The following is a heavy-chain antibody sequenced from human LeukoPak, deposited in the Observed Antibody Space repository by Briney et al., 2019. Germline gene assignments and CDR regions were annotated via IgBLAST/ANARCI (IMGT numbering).Heavy chain of an antibody. CDR2: ISYDGGNK. Sequence: GRSLRLSCAASGFTFSSYAMHWVRQAPGKGLEWVAVISYDGGNKYYADSVKGRFTIPRDNSKNTLYLQMNSLRAEDTAVYYCARGYDFWSGYLDYWGQGTLVTVSS. CDR3: ARGYDFWSGYLDY. V-gene: IGHV3-30*04. CDR1: GFTFSSYA. J-gene: IGHJ4*02. D-gene: IGHD3-3*01.